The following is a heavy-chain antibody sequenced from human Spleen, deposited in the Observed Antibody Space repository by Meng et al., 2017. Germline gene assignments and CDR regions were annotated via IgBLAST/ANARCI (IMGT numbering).Heavy chain of an antibody. J-gene: IGHJ4*02. Sequence: QVQLQEPGPGLVRPSETLSLTCTVSGGSVSSGSYYWSWIRQPPGKGLEWIGYIYYSGSTNYNPSLKSRVTISVDTSKNQFSLKLSSVTAADTAVYYCARNDFWSGYFDYWGQGTLVTVSS. CDR2: IYYSGST. CDR3: ARNDFWSGYFDY. CDR1: GGSVSSGSYY. V-gene: IGHV4-61*01. D-gene: IGHD3-3*01.